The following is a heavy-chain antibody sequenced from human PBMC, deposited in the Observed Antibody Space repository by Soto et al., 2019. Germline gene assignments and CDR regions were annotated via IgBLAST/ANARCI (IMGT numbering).Heavy chain of an antibody. J-gene: IGHJ4*02. CDR3: NAAGSGTEFF. CDR2: ISWDSKTI. V-gene: IGHV3-9*01. Sequence: EVQLVESGGDLVQPGRSLRLSCVASGLTFEHSGMHWVRQAPGKGLAWVAGISWDSKTIAYADSVKGRFAISRDNAKKSLSLKMRSIRTEDTALYYCNAAGSGTEFFWGKGTHVTVSS. D-gene: IGHD3-10*01. CDR1: GLTFEHSG.